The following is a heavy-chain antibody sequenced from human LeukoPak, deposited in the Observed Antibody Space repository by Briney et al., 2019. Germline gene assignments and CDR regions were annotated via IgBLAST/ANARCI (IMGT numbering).Heavy chain of an antibody. V-gene: IGHV3-15*01. CDR2: IKSKTDGGTT. CDR1: GFTFSNAW. Sequence: GGSLRLSCAASGFTFSNAWMSWVREAPGKGREWVGRIKSKTDGGTTAYAAPVKGRFTISRDDSKNTLYLQMNSLKTEDTAVYYCTTEGDGYNFNWFDPWGQGTLVTVSS. CDR3: TTEGDGYNFNWFDP. D-gene: IGHD5-24*01. J-gene: IGHJ5*02.